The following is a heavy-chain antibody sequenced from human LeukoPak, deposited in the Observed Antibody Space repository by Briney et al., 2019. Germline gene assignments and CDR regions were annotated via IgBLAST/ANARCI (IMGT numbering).Heavy chain of an antibody. V-gene: IGHV3-9*01. Sequence: GRSLRLSCAASGFNFDDYAMHWVRQVPGKGLEWVAGISWNGGVIGSADSVKGRFTISRDNAKHSLSLQMNSLRAEDTALYYCPKAHGSAFYYFDYGAQGPLVTVSS. CDR3: PKAHGSAFYYFDY. J-gene: IGHJ4*02. CDR2: ISWNGGVI. CDR1: GFNFDDYA. D-gene: IGHD6-19*01.